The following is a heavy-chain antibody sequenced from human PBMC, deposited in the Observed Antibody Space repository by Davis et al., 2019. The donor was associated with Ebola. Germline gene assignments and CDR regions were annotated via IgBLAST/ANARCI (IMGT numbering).Heavy chain of an antibody. CDR3: ARGHADDSSGYYLYYYGMDV. CDR1: GYTFTTYD. V-gene: IGHV1-8*01. CDR2: MNPNTGNT. J-gene: IGHJ6*04. Sequence: ASVKVSCKASGYTFTTYDINWVRQAPGQGLEWMGWMNPNTGNTGYALKFQGRVTMTRNTSISTAYMDLSSLRSEDTAVYYCARGHADDSSGYYLYYYGMDVWGKGTTVTVSS. D-gene: IGHD3-22*01.